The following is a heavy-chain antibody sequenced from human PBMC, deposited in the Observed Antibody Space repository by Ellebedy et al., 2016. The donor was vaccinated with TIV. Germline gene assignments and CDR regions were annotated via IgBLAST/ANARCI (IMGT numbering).Heavy chain of an antibody. CDR3: AFYGDNSA. Sequence: GGSLRLSXAASGFTVSIYWLHWVRQAPGKGLVWVSRINGHGSTTDYADSVKGRFTISRDNAKNTLYLQMNSLRAEDTAVYYCAFYGDNSAWGQGTLVTVSS. D-gene: IGHD4-17*01. CDR1: GFTVSIYW. CDR2: INGHGSTT. J-gene: IGHJ4*02. V-gene: IGHV3-74*01.